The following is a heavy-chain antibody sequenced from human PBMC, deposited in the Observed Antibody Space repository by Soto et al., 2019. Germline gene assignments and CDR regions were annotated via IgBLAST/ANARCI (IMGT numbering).Heavy chain of an antibody. J-gene: IGHJ6*01. CDR2: LYSGGNT. Sequence: EVQLVESGGGLVQPGGSLRLSCAASGFTVISNYMHWVRQAPGKGLEWVSILYSGGNTYYGDSVKGRFTVSRDNSENTLYLQMNSLRAEDTAVYYCARAVTPRRDGMDVW. D-gene: IGHD4-17*01. CDR1: GFTVISNY. V-gene: IGHV3-66*01. CDR3: ARAVTPRRDGMDV.